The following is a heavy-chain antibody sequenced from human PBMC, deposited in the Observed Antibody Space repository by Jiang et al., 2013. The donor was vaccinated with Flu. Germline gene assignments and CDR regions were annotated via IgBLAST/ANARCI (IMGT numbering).Heavy chain of an antibody. Sequence: LEWVAVISYDGSNKYYADSVKGRFTISRDNSKNTLYLQMNSLRAEDTAVYYCARDSLKPRVPYYYGSGRHFDYWGQGTLVTVSS. CDR2: ISYDGSNK. J-gene: IGHJ4*02. CDR3: ARDSLKPRVPYYYGSGRHFDY. D-gene: IGHD3-10*01. V-gene: IGHV3-30-3*01.